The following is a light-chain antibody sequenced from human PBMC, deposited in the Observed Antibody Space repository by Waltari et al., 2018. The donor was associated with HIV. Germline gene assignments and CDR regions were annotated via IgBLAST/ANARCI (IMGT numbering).Light chain of an antibody. V-gene: IGLV7-46*01. CDR3: LLSSGGTWL. Sequence: QTVVTQDHSLTVSPGQTVTPTCGHNIGTVTRGHHPYWLQQKPVQAPQTLIYDTTNKHSWTPARFSGSLLGGKAALTLSGAQPEDEADYYCLLSSGGTWLFGGGTKLTVL. CDR2: DTT. CDR1: IGTVTRGHH. J-gene: IGLJ2*01.